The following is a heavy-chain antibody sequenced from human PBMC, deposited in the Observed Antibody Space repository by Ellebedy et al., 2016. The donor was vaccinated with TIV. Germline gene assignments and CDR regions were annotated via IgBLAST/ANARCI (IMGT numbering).Heavy chain of an antibody. CDR1: GFTFSRYA. V-gene: IGHV3-23*01. Sequence: PGGSLRLSCAASGFTFSRYAMSWVRQAPGKGLEWVSAIGGSGHTTDYTDSVKGRFTISRDNSKNTLSLQMNNLRAVDTAVYYCAKDPITIFGVVWIYWGQGTLVTVSS. CDR3: AKDPITIFGVVWIY. D-gene: IGHD3-3*01. CDR2: IGGSGHTT. J-gene: IGHJ4*02.